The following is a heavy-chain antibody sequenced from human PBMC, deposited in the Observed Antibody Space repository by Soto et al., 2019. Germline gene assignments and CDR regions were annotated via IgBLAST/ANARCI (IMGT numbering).Heavy chain of an antibody. D-gene: IGHD6-19*01. J-gene: IGHJ4*02. V-gene: IGHV4-31*03. CDR2: IYYSGST. CDR1: GGSISSGGYY. Sequence: SETLSLTCTVSGGSISSGGYYWSWIRQHPGKCLEWIGYIYYSGSTYYNPSLKSRVTISVDTSKNQFSLKLSSVTAADTAVYYCARLPYSSGWVYFDYWGQGTLVTVYS. CDR3: ARLPYSSGWVYFDY.